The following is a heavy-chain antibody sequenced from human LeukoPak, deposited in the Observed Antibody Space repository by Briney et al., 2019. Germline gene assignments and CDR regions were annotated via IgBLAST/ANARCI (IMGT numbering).Heavy chain of an antibody. CDR1: GFTFSSYW. Sequence: PGGSLRLSCAASGFTFSSYWMHWVRQAPGKGLEWVAFIRYDGTNKYYADSVKGRFTISRDNSNNTLYLQMNSLRAEDTAVYYCAKEVTAVAGNDAFDIWGQGTMVTVSS. V-gene: IGHV3-30*02. CDR3: AKEVTAVAGNDAFDI. CDR2: IRYDGTNK. D-gene: IGHD6-19*01. J-gene: IGHJ3*02.